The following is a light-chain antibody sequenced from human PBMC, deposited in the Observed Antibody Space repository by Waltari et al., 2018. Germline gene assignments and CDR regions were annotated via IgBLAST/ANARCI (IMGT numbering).Light chain of an antibody. CDR3: QQYGSRWT. Sequence: DIQMTQSPSTLSASLGDRVTITCRASQSIGDSLAWYQQKPGKAPKLLVFKASTLERGVPSRFGGSGSGTEFTLTITSLQPDDVATYYYQQYGSRWTFGQGTKVEVK. CDR2: KAS. V-gene: IGKV1-5*03. CDR1: QSIGDS. J-gene: IGKJ1*01.